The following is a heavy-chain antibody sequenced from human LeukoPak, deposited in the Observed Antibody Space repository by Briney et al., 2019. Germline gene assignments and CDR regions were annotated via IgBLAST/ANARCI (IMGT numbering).Heavy chain of an antibody. CDR3: ARASAVTIKIFDY. J-gene: IGHJ4*02. D-gene: IGHD4-17*01. CDR1: GGSFSGYY. V-gene: IGHV4-34*01. Sequence: SETLSLTCAVYGGSFSGYYWSWIRQPPGKGLEWIGYIYHSGSTYYNPSLKSRVTISVDRSKNQFSLKLSSVTAADTAVYYCARASAVTIKIFDYWGQGTLVTVSS. CDR2: IYHSGST.